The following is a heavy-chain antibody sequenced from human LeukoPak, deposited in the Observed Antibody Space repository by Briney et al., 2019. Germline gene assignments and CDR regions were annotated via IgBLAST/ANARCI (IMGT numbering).Heavy chain of an antibody. CDR2: MNPNSGNT. CDR3: ARGRSITIFGVVIMGGRGYYYMDV. J-gene: IGHJ6*03. D-gene: IGHD3-3*01. V-gene: IGHV1-8*01. Sequence: GASVKGSCKASGYTFTRYDINWVGQATGQGLAWMGWMNPNSGNTGYAQKFQGRVTMTRNTSISTAYMELSSLRSEDTAVYDCARGRSITIFGVVIMGGRGYYYMDVWGKGTTVTVSS. CDR1: GYTFTRYD.